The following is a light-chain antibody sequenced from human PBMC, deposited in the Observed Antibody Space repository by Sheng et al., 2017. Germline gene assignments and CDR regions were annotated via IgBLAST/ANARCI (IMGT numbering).Light chain of an antibody. CDR3: QQYVNSFT. V-gene: IGKV3-11*01. J-gene: IGKJ3*01. CDR1: QSVSSY. CDR2: DAS. Sequence: EIVLTQSPATLSLSPGERATLSCRASQSVSSYLAWYQQKPGQAPRLLIYDASNRATGIPARFSGSGSGTDFTLSIGSLQSDDFAVYYCQQYVNSFTFGPGTTVDIK.